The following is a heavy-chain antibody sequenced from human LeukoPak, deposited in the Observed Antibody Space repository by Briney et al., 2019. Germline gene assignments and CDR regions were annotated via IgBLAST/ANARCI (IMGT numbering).Heavy chain of an antibody. J-gene: IGHJ4*02. CDR1: GFTFSNHA. D-gene: IGHD3-9*01. V-gene: IGHV3-23*01. CDR3: AKWGDYDVLTGYYDPDY. CDR2: ITGSGGGT. Sequence: GGSLRLSCAASGFTFSNHAMSWVRQAPGKGLEWVSAITGSGGGTYYADSVKGRFTISRDNSKNTLYLQMNSLRADDTAVYYCAKWGDYDVLTGYYDPDYWGQGTLVTVSS.